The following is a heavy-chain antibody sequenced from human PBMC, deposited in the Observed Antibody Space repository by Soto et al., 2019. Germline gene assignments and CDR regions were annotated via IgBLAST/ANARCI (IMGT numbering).Heavy chain of an antibody. CDR3: ARVAY. J-gene: IGHJ4*02. CDR1: ELHFRRFS. CDR2: ISSASSET. V-gene: IGHV3-21*04. Sequence: PGGPLRLCCEAAELHFRRFSMNWVRQVPGKGLEWVASISSASSETWYADSVKGRFIISRDNAQNSLFLQMNTLRPEDSAIYYCARVAYWGPGTQVTAPQ.